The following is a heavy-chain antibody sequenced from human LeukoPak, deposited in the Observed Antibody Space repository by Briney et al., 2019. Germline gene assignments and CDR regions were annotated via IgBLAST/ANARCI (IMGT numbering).Heavy chain of an antibody. Sequence: GSLRLSCAASGFTFSTYSMNWVRQAPGKGLEWVSSISSSSSYIYYADSVQGRFTISRDNAKNSLYLQMNSLRAEDTAVYYCASGLDGDYYYMDVWGKGTTVTVSS. D-gene: IGHD1-1*01. CDR2: ISSSSSYI. CDR1: GFTFSTYS. J-gene: IGHJ6*03. CDR3: ASGLDGDYYYMDV. V-gene: IGHV3-21*01.